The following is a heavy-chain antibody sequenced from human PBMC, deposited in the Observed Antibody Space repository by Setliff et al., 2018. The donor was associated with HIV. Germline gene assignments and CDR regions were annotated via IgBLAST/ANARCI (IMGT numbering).Heavy chain of an antibody. J-gene: IGHJ5*01. CDR3: ARRGVPQQIDLDS. CDR2: IIPIFGTS. CDR1: GGSFSNYA. V-gene: IGHV1-69*13. D-gene: IGHD3-10*01. Sequence: SVKVSCKASGGSFSNYAFSWVRQAPGQGLEWMGGIIPIFGTSNYARKFQGRVTLNADGSTSTVYMELNSLTSEDTAICYCARRGVPQQIDLDSWGHGTLVTVSS.